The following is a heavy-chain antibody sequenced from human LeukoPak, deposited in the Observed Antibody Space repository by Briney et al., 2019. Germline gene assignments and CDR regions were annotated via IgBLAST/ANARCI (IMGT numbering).Heavy chain of an antibody. Sequence: GGSLRLSCAASGFTFSSYAMHWVRQAPGKGLEWVAVTSYDGSNKYYADSVKGRFTISRDNSKNTLYLQMNSLRAEDTAVYYCARDGGPYAFDIWGQGTMVTVSS. J-gene: IGHJ3*02. CDR3: ARDGGPYAFDI. CDR1: GFTFSSYA. V-gene: IGHV3-30-3*01. D-gene: IGHD2-15*01. CDR2: TSYDGSNK.